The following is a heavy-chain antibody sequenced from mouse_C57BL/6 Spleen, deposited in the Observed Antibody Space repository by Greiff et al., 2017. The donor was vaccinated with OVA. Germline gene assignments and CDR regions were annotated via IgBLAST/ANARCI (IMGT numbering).Heavy chain of an antibody. CDR2: ISSGGDYI. J-gene: IGHJ4*01. D-gene: IGHD1-1*01. Sequence: EVMLVESGEGLVKPGGSLKLSCAASGFTFSSYAMSWVRQTPEKRLEWVAYISSGGDYIYYADTVKGRFTISRDNARNTLYLQMSSLKSEDTAMYYCTREDITTGVAGAMDYWGQGTSVTVSS. CDR3: TREDITTGVAGAMDY. V-gene: IGHV5-9-1*02. CDR1: GFTFSSYA.